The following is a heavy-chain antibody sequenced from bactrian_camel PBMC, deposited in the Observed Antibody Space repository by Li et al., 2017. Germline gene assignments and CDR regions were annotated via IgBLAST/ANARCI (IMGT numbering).Heavy chain of an antibody. CDR1: GFTLSGYD. J-gene: IGHJ7*01. V-gene: IGHV3S40*01. CDR2: INSGGDRT. Sequence: VQLVESGGGLVQPGGSLRLSCAASGFTLSGYDMSWVRQAPGKGLEWVSHINSGGDRTYYRDSVKGRFTISRDNAKNTVYLQLNSLKTEDMAMYFCAKEGGDRWARSYGMDYWGKGTQVTVS. D-gene: IGHD2*01.